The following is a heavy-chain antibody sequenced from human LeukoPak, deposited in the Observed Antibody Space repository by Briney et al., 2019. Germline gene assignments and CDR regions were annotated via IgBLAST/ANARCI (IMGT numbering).Heavy chain of an antibody. CDR2: ISASNGNT. V-gene: IGHV1-18*01. Sequence: ASVKVSCKASGYTFTSYGIGWVRQAPGQGLEWMGWISASNGNTNYAQNLQGRVTMTTDTSTSTAYMELRSLRSDDTAVYYCARDSYGTGRYNWFDPWGQGTLVTVSS. D-gene: IGHD3-10*01. CDR1: GYTFTSYG. CDR3: ARDSYGTGRYNWFDP. J-gene: IGHJ5*02.